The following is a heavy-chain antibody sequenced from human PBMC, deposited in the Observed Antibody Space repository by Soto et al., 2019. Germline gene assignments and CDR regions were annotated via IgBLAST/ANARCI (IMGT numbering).Heavy chain of an antibody. V-gene: IGHV4-61*01. D-gene: IGHD3-16*02. J-gene: IGHJ3*02. Sequence: QVQLQESGPGLVKPSETLSLTCTVSGGSVSSGTYYWSWIRQPPGKGLEWIAYMYYSGSTNYNPSRNSRVTISVETXKNXFXLKLSSVTAADTAVYYCARVGLTWGTYRLSAGGFDIWGQGTMVTVSS. CDR3: ARVGLTWGTYRLSAGGFDI. CDR1: GGSVSSGTYY. CDR2: MYYSGST.